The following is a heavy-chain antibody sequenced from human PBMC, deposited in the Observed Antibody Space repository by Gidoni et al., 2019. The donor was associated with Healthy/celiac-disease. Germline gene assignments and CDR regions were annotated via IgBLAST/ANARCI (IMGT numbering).Heavy chain of an antibody. CDR1: GGSISSSSYY. CDR2: IYYSGST. Sequence: QLQLQESGPGLVKPSETLSLTCTVSGGSISSSSYYWGWIRQPPGKGLEWIGSIYYSGSTYYNPSLKSRVTISVDTSKNQFSLKLSSVTAADTAVYYCARHKDFWSGYYSWFDPWGQGTLVTVSS. V-gene: IGHV4-39*01. CDR3: ARHKDFWSGYYSWFDP. J-gene: IGHJ5*02. D-gene: IGHD3-3*01.